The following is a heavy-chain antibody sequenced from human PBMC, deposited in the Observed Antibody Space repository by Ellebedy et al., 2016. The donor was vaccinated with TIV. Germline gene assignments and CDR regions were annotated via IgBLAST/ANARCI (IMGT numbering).Heavy chain of an antibody. D-gene: IGHD3-9*01. J-gene: IGHJ6*02. V-gene: IGHV4-59*01. CDR3: ARDCLASSLTGYCNSYGMDV. CDR2: IYYSGNT. CDR1: GGPISSYY. Sequence: MPSETLSLPCPVSGGPISSYYWSWIRQPPGKGLEWIVYIYYSGNTAYNPSLKRRVTMSADTSKRQFPLNLSSVTAEDTAVYYCARDCLASSLTGYCNSYGMDVWGQGTTVTVSS.